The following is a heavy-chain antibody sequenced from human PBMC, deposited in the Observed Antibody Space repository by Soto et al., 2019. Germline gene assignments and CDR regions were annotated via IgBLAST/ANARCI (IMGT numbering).Heavy chain of an antibody. CDR1: GFTFSSYS. Sequence: EVQLVESGGGLVKPEGSLRLSCAASGFTFSSYSMNWVRQAPGKGLEWVSSISSSSSYIYYADSVRGRFTISRDNAKNSLYLQMNSPRAEDTAVYYCARGSSSSSETYNWFDPWGQGTLVIVSS. V-gene: IGHV3-21*01. CDR2: ISSSSSYI. CDR3: ARGSSSSSETYNWFDP. J-gene: IGHJ5*02. D-gene: IGHD6-13*01.